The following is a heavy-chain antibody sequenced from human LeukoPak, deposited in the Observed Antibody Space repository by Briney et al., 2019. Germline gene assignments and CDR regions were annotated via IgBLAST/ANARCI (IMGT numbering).Heavy chain of an antibody. J-gene: IGHJ6*03. D-gene: IGHD3-3*01. V-gene: IGHV4-39*07. CDR3: ARAASDFWSGYYYYYMDV. CDR2: IYFSGST. CDR1: GGSISSNNYY. Sequence: PSETLSLTCTVSGGSISSNNYYWGWIRQPPGKGLEWIGSIYFSGSTYYNPSLKSRVTISVDTSKNQFSLKLSSVTAADTAVYYCARAASDFWSGYYYYYMDVWGKGTTVTVSS.